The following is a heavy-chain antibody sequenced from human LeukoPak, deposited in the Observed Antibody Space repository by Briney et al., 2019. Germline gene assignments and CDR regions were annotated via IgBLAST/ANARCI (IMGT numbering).Heavy chain of an antibody. V-gene: IGHV3-30*02. CDR1: GFTFSSYG. J-gene: IGHJ4*02. Sequence: GGSLRLSCAASGFTFSSYGMHWVRQAPGKGLEWVAFIRYDGSNKYYADSVKGRFTISRDNSKNTLYLQMNSLRAEDTAVYYCAKAGYSSGWYGGNYFDYWGQGTLVTVSS. CDR2: IRYDGSNK. CDR3: AKAGYSSGWYGGNYFDY. D-gene: IGHD6-19*01.